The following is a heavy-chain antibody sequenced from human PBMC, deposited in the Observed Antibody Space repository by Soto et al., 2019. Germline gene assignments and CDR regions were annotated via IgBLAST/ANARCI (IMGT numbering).Heavy chain of an antibody. CDR1: GVTFSNYW. CDR2: TNVDGSNT. V-gene: IGHV3-74*01. D-gene: IGHD1-1*01. Sequence: EVQLVESGGGLVQPGESLRLSCAGAGVTFSNYWMHWVRQAPGKGLEWVSCTNVDGSNTTYADSVKGRFTISRDNARNTLYLQMNRLRAEDKAVYYCASIRLLEFVGRLWSLGTTGTV. CDR3: ASIRLLEFVGRL. J-gene: IGHJ6*02.